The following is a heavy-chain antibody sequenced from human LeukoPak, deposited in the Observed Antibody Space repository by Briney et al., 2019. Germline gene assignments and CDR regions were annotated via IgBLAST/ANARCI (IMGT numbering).Heavy chain of an antibody. J-gene: IGHJ4*02. D-gene: IGHD1-26*01. Sequence: ASVKVSCKASGYTFTRNAITWVRQAPGQGLEWMGWISAYNGHTNYAQKFQGRVTMTTDTSTSTAYMELRSLRSDDTAVYYCARGADSGSYADYWGQGTLVTVSS. V-gene: IGHV1-18*01. CDR2: ISAYNGHT. CDR3: ARGADSGSYADY. CDR1: GYTFTRNA.